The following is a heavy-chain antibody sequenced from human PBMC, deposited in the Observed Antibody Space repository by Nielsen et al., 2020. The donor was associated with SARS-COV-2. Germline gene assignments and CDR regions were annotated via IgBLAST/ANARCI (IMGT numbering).Heavy chain of an antibody. CDR2: LSGSGYNT. V-gene: IGHV3-23*01. J-gene: IGHJ4*02. D-gene: IGHD3-16*01. Sequence: VRQAPGKGLEWVSGLSGSGYNTFYADSVKGRFTVSRDNSKNTVFLQMDGLTADDTAVYYCMKGGEGSHWGQGTTVTVSS. CDR3: MKGGEGSH.